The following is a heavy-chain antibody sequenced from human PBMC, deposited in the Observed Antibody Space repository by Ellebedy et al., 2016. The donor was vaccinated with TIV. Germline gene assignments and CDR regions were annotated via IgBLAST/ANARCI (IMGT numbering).Heavy chain of an antibody. Sequence: GGSLRLXXAASGFTFNTYSMNWVRQAPGKGLEWVAFIRSSINSISYADSVKGRFTISRDDAENSLYLQMNSLRDEDTALYYCARGGAGFDSMNRELSFDSWGQGTLVIVSS. CDR2: IRSSINSI. D-gene: IGHD1-26*01. V-gene: IGHV3-48*02. CDR3: ARGGAGFDSMNRELSFDS. CDR1: GFTFNTYS. J-gene: IGHJ4*02.